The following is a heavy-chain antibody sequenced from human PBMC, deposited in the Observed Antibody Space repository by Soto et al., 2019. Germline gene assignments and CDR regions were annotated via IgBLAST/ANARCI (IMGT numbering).Heavy chain of an antibody. CDR2: IYYDGNT. D-gene: IGHD6-6*01. CDR3: VRSHIVTRLFMYPYDN. Sequence: QLQLQESGPGLVKPSETLSLTCSVSGASISSSSFYWGWIRQPPGKGLESIANIYYDGNTYYNPSLKSRVPMSVDTSKIQFSIKLSSVTAADTAVYYCVRSHIVTRLFMYPYDNWRQGTLGTVSS. V-gene: IGHV4-39*01. J-gene: IGHJ4*02. CDR1: GASISSSSFY.